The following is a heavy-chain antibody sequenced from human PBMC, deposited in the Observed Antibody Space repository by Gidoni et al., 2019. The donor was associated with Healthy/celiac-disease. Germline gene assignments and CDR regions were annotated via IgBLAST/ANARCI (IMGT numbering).Heavy chain of an antibody. V-gene: IGHV1-46*01. CDR1: GYTFTSYY. D-gene: IGHD6-13*01. CDR3: ARDSRQLGPHFDY. J-gene: IGHJ4*02. CDR2: INPSGGST. Sequence: QVQLVPSGADVHKPGASVQVSCTAYGYTFTSYYMHWVRPAPGQGLEWMGIINPSGGSTSYAQKLQGRVTMTRDTSTSTVYMELSSLRSEDTAVYYCARDSRQLGPHFDYWGQGTLVTVSS.